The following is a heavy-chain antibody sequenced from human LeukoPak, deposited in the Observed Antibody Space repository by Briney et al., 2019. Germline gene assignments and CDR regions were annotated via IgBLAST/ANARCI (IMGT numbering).Heavy chain of an antibody. CDR3: ARERSYYGSGSYYTSNYYMDV. V-gene: IGHV4-4*02. Sequence: SETLSLTCAVSGGSISSSNWWSWVRQPPGKGLEWIGEIYHTESTNYNPSLKSRVTISVDTSKNQFSLKLSSVTAADTAVYYCARERSYYGSGSYYTSNYYMDVWGKGTTVTVSS. D-gene: IGHD3-10*01. CDR1: GGSISSSNW. J-gene: IGHJ6*03. CDR2: IYHTEST.